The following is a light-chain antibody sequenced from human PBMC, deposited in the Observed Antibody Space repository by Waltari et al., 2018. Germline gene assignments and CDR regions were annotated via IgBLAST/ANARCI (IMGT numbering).Light chain of an antibody. J-gene: IGLJ3*02. CDR3: NSYTGSSSWV. V-gene: IGLV2-14*01. CDR1: SSGVGFDTC. Sequence: QSALTQPASVSGSPGQSSAISCHVTSSGVGFDTCVSWYQQHPGKAPKLMIYDSSQRPSGVSDRFSGSKSGNTASLTISGLQAEDEADYYCNSYTGSSSWVFGGGTKVTVL. CDR2: DSS.